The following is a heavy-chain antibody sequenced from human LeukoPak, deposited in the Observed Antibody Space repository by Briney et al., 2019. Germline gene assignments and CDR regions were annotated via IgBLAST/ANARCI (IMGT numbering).Heavy chain of an antibody. CDR3: ARDWLGFYFDY. CDR2: TYYRSKWYN. CDR1: GASVSSNSAA. J-gene: IGHJ4*02. D-gene: IGHD6-19*01. V-gene: IGHV6-1*01. Sequence: SQTLSLTCAISGASVSSNSAAWVWIRQSPSRGLEWLGRTYYRSKWYNDYALSVKSRITINPDTSKNQFSLHLNSVTPEDTAVYYRARDWLGFYFDYWGQGALVAVSS.